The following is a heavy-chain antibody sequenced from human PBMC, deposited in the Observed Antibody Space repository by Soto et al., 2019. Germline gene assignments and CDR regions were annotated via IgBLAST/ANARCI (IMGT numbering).Heavy chain of an antibody. D-gene: IGHD2-8*01. V-gene: IGHV5-51*01. CDR3: ARQCTNGVRHYGMDV. Sequence: PGVPKKVWWNVAEYSFISYLGGWVSQITGKGLEWMGIIYPGDSDTRYSPSFQGQVTISADKSISTAYLQWSSLKASDTAMYYRARQCTNGVRHYGMDVWGQGTTVTVSS. CDR2: IYPGDSDT. J-gene: IGHJ6*02. CDR1: EYSFISYL.